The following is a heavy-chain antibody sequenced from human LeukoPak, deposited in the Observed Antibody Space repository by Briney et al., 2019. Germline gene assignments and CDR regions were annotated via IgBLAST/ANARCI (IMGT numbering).Heavy chain of an antibody. CDR2: IYYSGST. CDR3: ARHLQNSYYYYMDV. Sequence: SETLSLTCTVSGGSISSGGYYWSWIRQHPGKGLEWIGYIYYSGSTYYNPSLKSRVTISVDTSKNQFSLKLSSVTAADTAVYYCARHLQNSYYYYMDVWGTGTTVTVSS. D-gene: IGHD3-3*02. CDR1: GGSISSGGYY. J-gene: IGHJ6*03. V-gene: IGHV4-31*03.